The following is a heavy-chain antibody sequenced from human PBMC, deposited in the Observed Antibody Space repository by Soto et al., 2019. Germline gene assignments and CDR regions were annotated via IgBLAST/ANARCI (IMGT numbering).Heavy chain of an antibody. D-gene: IGHD3-9*01. CDR2: IIPIFGTA. CDR1: GGTFSSYA. CDR3: ASYDIAGQEYYYYGMDV. V-gene: IGHV1-69*01. J-gene: IGHJ6*02. Sequence: QVQLVQSGAEVKKPGSSVKVSCKASGGTFSSYAISWVRQAPGQGLEWMGGIIPIFGTANYAQKFQGRVTITADESTSTAYMELSSLRSEDTAVYYSASYDIAGQEYYYYGMDVWGQGTTVTVSS.